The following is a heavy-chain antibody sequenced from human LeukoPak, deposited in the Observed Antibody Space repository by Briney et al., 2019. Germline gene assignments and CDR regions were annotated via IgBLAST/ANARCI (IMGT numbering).Heavy chain of an antibody. Sequence: KTSETLSLTCAVYGGSFSGYYWSWIRQPPGKGLEWIGEINHSGSTYYNPSLKSRVTISVDTSKNQFSLKLSSVTAADTAVYYCASQNYYGSGSYYSYYYYYMDVWGKGTTVTVSS. J-gene: IGHJ6*03. CDR2: INHSGST. CDR1: GGSFSGYY. D-gene: IGHD3-10*01. V-gene: IGHV4-34*01. CDR3: ASQNYYGSGSYYSYYYYYMDV.